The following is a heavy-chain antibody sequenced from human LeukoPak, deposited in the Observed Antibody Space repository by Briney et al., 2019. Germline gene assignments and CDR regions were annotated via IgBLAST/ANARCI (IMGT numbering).Heavy chain of an antibody. V-gene: IGHV4-38-2*02. D-gene: IGHD6-6*01. CDR2: IYHSGNA. J-gene: IGHJ5*02. CDR3: ARLSSLANIAARGRTWLDP. CDR1: GYSISISYY. Sequence: PSETLSLTCTVSGYSISISYYWAWMRQPPGKGLEWIGSIYHSGNAYYSPSLKSRVTVSVDTSKNQFSLKLSSVTAADTAVYYCARLSSLANIAARGRTWLDPWGQGSLVTVSS.